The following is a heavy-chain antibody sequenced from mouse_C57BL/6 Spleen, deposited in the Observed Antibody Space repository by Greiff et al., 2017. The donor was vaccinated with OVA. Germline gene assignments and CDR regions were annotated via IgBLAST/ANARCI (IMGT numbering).Heavy chain of an antibody. V-gene: IGHV5-17*01. CDR3: ARQGSRYYAMDY. CDR2: ISSGSSTI. Sequence: EVKVVESGGGLVKPGGSLKLSCAASGFTFSDYGMHWVRQAPEKGLEWVAYISSGSSTIYYADTVKGRFTISRDNAKNTLFLQMTSLRSEDTAMYYCARQGSRYYAMDYWGKGTSVTVSS. J-gene: IGHJ4*01. CDR1: GFTFSDYG. D-gene: IGHD3-1*01.